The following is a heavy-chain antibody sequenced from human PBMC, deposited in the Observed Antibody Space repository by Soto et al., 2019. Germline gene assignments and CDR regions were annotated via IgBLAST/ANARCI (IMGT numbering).Heavy chain of an antibody. CDR3: ARDCGAGSCYPALGA. CDR2: TYSGGST. V-gene: IGHV3-53*01. CDR1: GFVVSETY. Sequence: EVQVVESGGGLIQPGGSLRLSCAASGFVVSETYMSWVRQAPGRGLQWVSFTYSGGSTYYADSVKGRFTISRDSSRNTLYLQMNSLRVEDTAVYYCARDCGAGSCYPALGAWGQGTLVTVSS. D-gene: IGHD2-15*01. J-gene: IGHJ5*02.